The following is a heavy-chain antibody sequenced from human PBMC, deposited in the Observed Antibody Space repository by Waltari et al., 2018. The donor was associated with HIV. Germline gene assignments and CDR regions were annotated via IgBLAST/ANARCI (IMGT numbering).Heavy chain of an antibody. V-gene: IGHV4-4*07. D-gene: IGHD2-2*01. Sequence: QVQLQESGPGLVKASETLSLTCTVSGGSISSYYRSWIRQPAGKGLGWIGRIYTSGSTNYNSSLKSRVTMSIDTSKNQFFLKLSSVTAADTAVYYCAREYCSSTSCSPNGRLGAFDIWGQGTMVTVSS. CDR1: GGSISSYY. CDR2: IYTSGST. J-gene: IGHJ3*02. CDR3: AREYCSSTSCSPNGRLGAFDI.